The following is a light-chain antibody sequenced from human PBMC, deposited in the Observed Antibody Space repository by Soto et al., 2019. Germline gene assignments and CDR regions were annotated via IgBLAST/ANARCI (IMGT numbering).Light chain of an antibody. J-gene: IGLJ3*02. V-gene: IGLV2-8*01. CDR2: EVT. CDR3: SSYARNRDIL. Sequence: QSVLTQPPSASGSPGQSVAISCTGTSSYVGGYSYVPWYQQHPGKAPKLMIYEVTKRPSGVPDRFSGSKSGNTASLTVSGLQAEDEADYYCSSYARNRDILFXGGTK. CDR1: SSYVGGYSY.